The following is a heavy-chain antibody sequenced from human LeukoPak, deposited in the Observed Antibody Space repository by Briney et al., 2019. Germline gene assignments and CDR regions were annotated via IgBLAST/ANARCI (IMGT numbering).Heavy chain of an antibody. Sequence: PSETLSLTCTVSGDSISSSSYYWGWIRQPPGKGLEWIGSIYYSGSTYYNPSLKSRVTISVDTSKNQFSLKLSSVTAADTAVYYCARHVRGESSSWYGNWFDPWGQGTLVTVSS. CDR1: GDSISSSSYY. CDR2: IYYSGST. CDR3: ARHVRGESSSWYGNWFDP. J-gene: IGHJ5*02. D-gene: IGHD6-13*01. V-gene: IGHV4-39*01.